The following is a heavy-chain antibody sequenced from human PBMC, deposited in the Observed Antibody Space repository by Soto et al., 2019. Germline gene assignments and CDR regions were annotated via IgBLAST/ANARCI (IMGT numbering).Heavy chain of an antibody. Sequence: GGSLRLSCAASGLTFSSYAMNWVRQAPGKGLEWVSGISGSGGSTYYADSVKGRFTISRDNSKNTLYLQMNSLRAEDTAVYYCAKDTSSTSCCSRFDYWGQGTLVTVSS. D-gene: IGHD2-2*01. CDR1: GLTFSSYA. J-gene: IGHJ4*02. CDR2: ISGSGGST. V-gene: IGHV3-23*01. CDR3: AKDTSSTSCCSRFDY.